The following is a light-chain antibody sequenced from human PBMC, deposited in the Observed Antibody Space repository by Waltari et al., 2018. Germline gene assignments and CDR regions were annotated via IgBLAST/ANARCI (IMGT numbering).Light chain of an antibody. CDR2: GAS. CDR3: QQYNNWPPYI. CDR1: QSVSTN. V-gene: IGKV3D-15*01. J-gene: IGKJ2*01. Sequence: ETVMTQSPTTLSLSPGDRATLSCRASQSVSTNLAWYQQKHGQAPRLLIYGASIRATGVPARFSGRGAGTDFTLTISSLQSEDFAVYYCQQYNNWPPYIFGQGSQLEIK.